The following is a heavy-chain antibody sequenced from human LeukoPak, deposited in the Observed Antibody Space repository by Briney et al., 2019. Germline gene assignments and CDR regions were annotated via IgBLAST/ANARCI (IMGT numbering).Heavy chain of an antibody. J-gene: IGHJ4*02. CDR1: GFTFSSYS. V-gene: IGHV3-21*01. CDR2: ISSSSSYI. D-gene: IGHD3-16*01. Sequence: KPGGSLRLSCAASGFTFSSYSMNWVRQAPGKGLEWVSSISSSSSYIYYADSVKGRFTISRDNAKNSLYLQMNSLRAEDTAVYYCARDRRPSPRLGELFPSGYWGQGTLVTVSS. CDR3: ARDRRPSPRLGELFPSGY.